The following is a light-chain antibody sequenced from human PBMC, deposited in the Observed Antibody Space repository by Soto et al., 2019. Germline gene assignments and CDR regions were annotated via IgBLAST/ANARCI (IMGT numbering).Light chain of an antibody. CDR1: QSVSSY. CDR3: QQRSNF. J-gene: IGKJ4*01. Sequence: EIVLTQSPATLSLSPGERATLSCRASQSVSSYLAWYQQKPGQAPRLLIYDASNRATGIPARFSGSGSGTDFTLTISSLEPEYSAVYYCQQRSNFFGGGTKVEIK. CDR2: DAS. V-gene: IGKV3-11*01.